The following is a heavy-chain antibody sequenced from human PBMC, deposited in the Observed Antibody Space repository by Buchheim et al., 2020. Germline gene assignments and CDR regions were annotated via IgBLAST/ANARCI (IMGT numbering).Heavy chain of an antibody. V-gene: IGHV3-30*18. J-gene: IGHJ6*02. D-gene: IGHD3-10*01. CDR2: ISYDGSNE. CDR3: AKDGLGSGSYMYYFMDV. CDR1: GLSFSSYG. Sequence: QVQLVESGGGVVQPGRSLRLSCAASGLSFSSYGMHWVRQAPGKGLEWVAVISYDGSNEYYRASVKGRFSISRDTAKDTLFLQMNSLRAEDTAVYYCAKDGLGSGSYMYYFMDVWGQGTT.